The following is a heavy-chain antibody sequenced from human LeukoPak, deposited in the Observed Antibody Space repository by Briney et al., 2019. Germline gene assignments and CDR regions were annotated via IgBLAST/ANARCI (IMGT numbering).Heavy chain of an antibody. J-gene: IGHJ4*02. V-gene: IGHV3-21*01. CDR2: ISTSSSDI. CDR3: ATTYYYDSSGHLFDY. Sequence: GGSLTLSCAASGFTFSTYRMNWVRQAPGKGLEWVSYISTSSSDISYADSLKGRFAISRDNPNNSLHLQMNSLRAEDTAVYYCATTYYYDSSGHLFDYWGQGTLVTVSS. CDR1: GFTFSTYR. D-gene: IGHD3-22*01.